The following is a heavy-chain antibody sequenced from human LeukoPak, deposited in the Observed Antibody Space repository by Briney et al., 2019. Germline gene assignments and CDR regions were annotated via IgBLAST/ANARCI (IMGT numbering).Heavy chain of an antibody. CDR1: GFTFSSYS. J-gene: IGHJ4*02. D-gene: IGHD5-24*01. V-gene: IGHV3-21*01. CDR2: ISTSSSYI. Sequence: EGSLRLSCAASGFTFSSYSMNWVRQAPGKGLEWVSSISTSSSYIYYADSVKGRFTISRDNAKNSLYLQMNSLRAEDTAVYYCARLGKMATITWGVLDYWGQGTLVTVSS. CDR3: ARLGKMATITWGVLDY.